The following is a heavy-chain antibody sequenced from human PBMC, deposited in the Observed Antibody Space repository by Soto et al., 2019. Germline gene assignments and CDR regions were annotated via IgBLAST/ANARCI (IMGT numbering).Heavy chain of an antibody. J-gene: IGHJ4*02. Sequence: QITLKESGPTLVKPTQTLTLTCTFSGFSLSTNGVGVAWIRQPPGKALEWLALIYWDDDKRYSPSLKTRLTIIKDTSENQVVLTMTNMDPVDTATYYRARSRLDYGDYKTFDYWGQGTLVTVSS. CDR2: IYWDDDK. CDR3: ARSRLDYGDYKTFDY. CDR1: GFSLSTNGVG. D-gene: IGHD4-17*01. V-gene: IGHV2-5*02.